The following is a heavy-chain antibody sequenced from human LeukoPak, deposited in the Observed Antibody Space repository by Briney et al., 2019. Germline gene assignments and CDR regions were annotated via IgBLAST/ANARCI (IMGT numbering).Heavy chain of an antibody. CDR1: GYTFTGYY. J-gene: IGHJ6*02. CDR3: ARNTAPGYGLDV. D-gene: IGHD5-18*01. Sequence: ASVKVSCKASGYTFTGYYIHWVRQAPGQGFEWMGWIHPNSGATGYAQNFQGRVTMTRDTSISTAYMNLSRLRSDDTAVYYCARNTAPGYGLDVWGQGTPVTVSS. CDR2: IHPNSGAT. V-gene: IGHV1-2*02.